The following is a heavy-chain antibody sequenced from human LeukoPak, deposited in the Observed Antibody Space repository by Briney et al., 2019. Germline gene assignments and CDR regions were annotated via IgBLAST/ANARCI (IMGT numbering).Heavy chain of an antibody. Sequence: ASVKVSCKASGYTFTSYYMRWVRQAPGQGLEWMGIINPSGGSTSYAQKFQGRVTMTRDTSTSTVYMELSSLRSEDTAVYYCARGFTGWLQLYYFDYWGQGTLVTVSS. CDR3: ARGFTGWLQLYYFDY. D-gene: IGHD5-24*01. CDR1: GYTFTSYY. CDR2: INPSGGST. J-gene: IGHJ4*02. V-gene: IGHV1-46*01.